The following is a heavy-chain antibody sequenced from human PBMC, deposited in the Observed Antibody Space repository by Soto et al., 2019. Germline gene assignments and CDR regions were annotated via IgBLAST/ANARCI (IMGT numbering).Heavy chain of an antibody. V-gene: IGHV3-66*01. D-gene: IGHD6-13*01. CDR1: GFTVSSNY. CDR2: IYSGGST. Sequence: GGSLRLSCAASGFTVSSNYMSWVRQAPGKGLEWVSVIYSGGSTYYADSVKGRFTISRDNSKNTLYLQMNSLRAEDTAVYYCARDIAAAGNFDYWGQGTLVTVPQ. J-gene: IGHJ4*02. CDR3: ARDIAAAGNFDY.